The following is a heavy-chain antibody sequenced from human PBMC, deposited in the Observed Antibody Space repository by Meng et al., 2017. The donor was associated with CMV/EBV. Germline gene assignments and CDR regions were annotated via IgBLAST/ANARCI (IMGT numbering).Heavy chain of an antibody. D-gene: IGHD3-16*01. CDR1: GYTFTSYG. J-gene: IGHJ5*02. CDR2: ISAYKSNT. V-gene: IGHV1-18*01. CDR3: ARVGWGNWFDP. Sequence: QVQLVPAGAEVERPGASGKVRRKASGYTFTSYGIRWVRQAPGQGAEWMGWISAYKSNTNYAQQLQGRANMTRDKPTSTAYMEVRSQRSDDAGVYYCARVGWGNWFDPWGQGTLVTVSS.